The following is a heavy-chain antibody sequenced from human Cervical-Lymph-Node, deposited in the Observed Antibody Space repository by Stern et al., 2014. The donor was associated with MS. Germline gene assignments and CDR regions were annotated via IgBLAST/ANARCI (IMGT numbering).Heavy chain of an antibody. J-gene: IGHJ4*02. D-gene: IGHD3-10*01. Sequence: VQLVESGGGVVQPGRSLRLSCVASGFTFSTYAMHWVRPAPGKGLEWVAFVSYDGTQRNSTDSVKARFTISRYNSKNTLYLHMNSLRDEDTAVYFCARGGRGVGLEYWGQGALVTVSS. V-gene: IGHV3-30-3*01. CDR2: VSYDGTQR. CDR3: ARGGRGVGLEY. CDR1: GFTFSTYA.